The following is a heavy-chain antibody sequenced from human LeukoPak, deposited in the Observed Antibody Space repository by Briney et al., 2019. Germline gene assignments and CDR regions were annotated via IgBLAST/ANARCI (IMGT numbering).Heavy chain of an antibody. CDR3: ARVQRDSYDSSGSDAFDI. D-gene: IGHD3-22*01. V-gene: IGHV1-46*01. CDR2: INPSGGST. Sequence: GASVKVSCKASGYTFTSYYMHWVRQAPGQGLEWMGIINPSGGSTSYAQKFQGRVTMTRDTSTSTVYMELSSLRSEDTVVYYCARVQRDSYDSSGSDAFDIWGQGTMVTVSS. CDR1: GYTFTSYY. J-gene: IGHJ3*02.